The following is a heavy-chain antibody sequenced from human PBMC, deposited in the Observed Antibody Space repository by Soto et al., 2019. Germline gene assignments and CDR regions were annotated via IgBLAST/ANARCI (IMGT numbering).Heavy chain of an antibody. J-gene: IGHJ5*02. V-gene: IGHV3-48*04. CDR1: GFTFSSYS. D-gene: IGHD2-8*02. Sequence: PGGSLRLSCAASGFTFSSYSMNWVRQAPGKGPEWVSYISGSGSVIYYADSVKGRFTISRDNAKNSLFLQMNSLGAEDTAVYYCARARVVYHIPIEFDPWGQGTQVTVSS. CDR2: ISGSGSVI. CDR3: ARARVVYHIPIEFDP.